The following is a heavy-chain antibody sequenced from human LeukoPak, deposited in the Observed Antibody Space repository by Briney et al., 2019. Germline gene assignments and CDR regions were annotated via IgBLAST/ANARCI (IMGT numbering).Heavy chain of an antibody. CDR1: GYTFTGYY. CDR3: ARVRGSGSYYMMETGFLDY. Sequence: GASVKVSCKASGYTFTGYYMHWVRQAPGQGLEWMGRINPNSGGTNYAQKFQGRVTMTRDTSISTAYMELSSLRSEDTAVYYCARVRGSGSYYMMETGFLDYWGQGTLVTVSS. V-gene: IGHV1-2*06. CDR2: INPNSGGT. J-gene: IGHJ4*02. D-gene: IGHD3-10*01.